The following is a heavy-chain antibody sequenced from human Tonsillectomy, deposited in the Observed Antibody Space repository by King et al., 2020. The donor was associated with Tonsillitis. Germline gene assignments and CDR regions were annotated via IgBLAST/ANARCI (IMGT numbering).Heavy chain of an antibody. D-gene: IGHD6-19*01. Sequence: QLVQSGGGVVQPGRSLRLSCAASGFTFSSYAMHWVRQAPGKGLEWVAVISYDGSNEHYAESVKGRFTISRDNSKNTLYLQMNSLRAEDTAVYYCARDRAVSGRGYFDYWGQGTLVTVSS. CDR3: ARDRAVSGRGYFDY. CDR1: GFTFSSYA. J-gene: IGHJ4*02. V-gene: IGHV3-30*04. CDR2: ISYDGSNE.